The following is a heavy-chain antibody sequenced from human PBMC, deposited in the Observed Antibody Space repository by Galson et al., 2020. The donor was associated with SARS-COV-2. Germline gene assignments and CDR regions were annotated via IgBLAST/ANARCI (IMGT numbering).Heavy chain of an antibody. Sequence: GESPKISCAASGVTFSNARMNWVRQAPGKGLEWVGRIKSKPDGGTTDDAAPVKGRFTVSRDDSKNTLYLQMNSLKTEDTAVYYCATRGFDPWGQGTLVIVSS. J-gene: IGHJ5*02. CDR1: GVTFSNAR. CDR3: ATRGFDP. CDR2: IKSKPDGGTT. V-gene: IGHV3-15*01.